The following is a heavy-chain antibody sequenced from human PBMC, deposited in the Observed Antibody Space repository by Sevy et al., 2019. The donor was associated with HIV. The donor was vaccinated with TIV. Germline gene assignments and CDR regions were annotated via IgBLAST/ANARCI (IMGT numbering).Heavy chain of an antibody. CDR2: INPNSGGT. V-gene: IGHV1-2*06. CDR3: ARERGAAGTYYYYYGMDV. J-gene: IGHJ6*02. CDR1: GYTFTGYY. Sequence: ASVKVSCKASGYTFTGYYMHWVRQAPGQGLEWMGRINPNSGGTNYAQKFQGRVTMTRDTSISTAYMELSRLRSDDTAVYYCARERGAAGTYYYYYGMDVWGQGTTVTVSS. D-gene: IGHD6-13*01.